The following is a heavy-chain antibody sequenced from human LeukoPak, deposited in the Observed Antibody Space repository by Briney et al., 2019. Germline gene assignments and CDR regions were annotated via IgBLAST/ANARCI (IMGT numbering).Heavy chain of an antibody. Sequence: ASVKVSCKASGYTFSSYGFTWVRKAPGQGLEWMGWISAYNGHTDYAQKLQGRVTMTTDTSTRTAYMELRSLRSDDTAVYYCARDHYYGSGSSYGGPDYWGQGTLVTVSS. V-gene: IGHV1-18*01. CDR3: ARDHYYGSGSSYGGPDY. CDR2: ISAYNGHT. D-gene: IGHD3-10*01. J-gene: IGHJ4*02. CDR1: GYTFSSYG.